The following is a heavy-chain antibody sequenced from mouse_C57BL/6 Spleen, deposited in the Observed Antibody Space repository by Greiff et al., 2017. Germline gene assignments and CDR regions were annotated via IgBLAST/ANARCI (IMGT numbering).Heavy chain of an antibody. CDR3: ARGWMDY. J-gene: IGHJ4*01. CDR2: IHPNSGST. Sequence: VNVVESGAELVKPGASVKLSCKASGYTFTSYWMHWVKQRPGQGLEWIGMIHPNSGSTNYNEKFKSKATLTVDKSSSTAYMQLSSLTSEDSAVYYCARGWMDYWGQGTSVTVSS. V-gene: IGHV1-64*01. CDR1: GYTFTSYW.